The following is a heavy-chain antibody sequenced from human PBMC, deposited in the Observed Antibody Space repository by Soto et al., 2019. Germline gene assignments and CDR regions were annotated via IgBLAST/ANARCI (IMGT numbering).Heavy chain of an antibody. D-gene: IGHD3-3*01. CDR1: GYTFTSYD. Sequence: QVQLVQSGAEVKKPGASVKVSCKASGYTFTSYDINWVRQATGQGLEWMGWMNPNSGNTGYAQKFQGRVTMTRNTSISTAYMELSSLRSEDTAVYYCAQGQGFLEWLPDYYYGMDVWGQGTTVTVSS. J-gene: IGHJ6*02. CDR3: AQGQGFLEWLPDYYYGMDV. CDR2: MNPNSGNT. V-gene: IGHV1-8*01.